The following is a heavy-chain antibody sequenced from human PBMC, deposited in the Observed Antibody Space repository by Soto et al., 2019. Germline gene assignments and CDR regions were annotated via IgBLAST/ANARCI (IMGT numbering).Heavy chain of an antibody. Sequence: SETLSLTCTVSGGSISSYYWSWIRQPPGKGLEWIGYIYYSGSTYYNPSLKSRVSISVDTSKNQFSLELSSVTAADTAVYYCARDGSGYGDFDYWGQGTLVTVSS. CDR3: ARDGSGYGDFDY. D-gene: IGHD3-22*01. V-gene: IGHV4-59*08. J-gene: IGHJ4*02. CDR2: IYYSGST. CDR1: GGSISSYY.